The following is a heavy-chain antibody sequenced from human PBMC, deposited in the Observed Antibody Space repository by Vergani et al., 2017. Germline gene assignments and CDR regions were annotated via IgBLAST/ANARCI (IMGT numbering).Heavy chain of an antibody. Sequence: QLQLQESCPGLVKPSATPPLTCSLSGASIRSSNYYWGWIRQPPGKGLEWIASIYYSGSTYYNPSLKSRVTISVDTSKNQFSLKLSSVTAADTAVYFCARHSTVEWLVKLGWIDPWGQGILVTVSS. D-gene: IGHD6-19*01. J-gene: IGHJ5*02. CDR2: IYYSGST. V-gene: IGHV4-39*01. CDR1: GASIRSSNYY. CDR3: ARHSTVEWLVKLGWIDP.